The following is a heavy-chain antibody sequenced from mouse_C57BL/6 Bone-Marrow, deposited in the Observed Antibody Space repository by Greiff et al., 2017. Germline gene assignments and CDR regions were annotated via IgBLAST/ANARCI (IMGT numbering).Heavy chain of an antibody. J-gene: IGHJ1*03. D-gene: IGHD1-1*01. V-gene: IGHV14-4*01. CDR1: GFNIKDDY. Sequence: EVKVVESGAELVRPGASVKLSCTASGFNIKDDYMHWVKQRPEQGLEWIGWIDPENGDTEYASKFQGKATITADTSSNTAYLQLSSLTSEDTAVYYCTTKNYYGSSYVWYFDVWGTGTTVTVSS. CDR3: TTKNYYGSSYVWYFDV. CDR2: IDPENGDT.